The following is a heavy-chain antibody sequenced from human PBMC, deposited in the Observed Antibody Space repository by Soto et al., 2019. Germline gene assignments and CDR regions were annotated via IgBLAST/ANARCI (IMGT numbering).Heavy chain of an antibody. J-gene: IGHJ5*02. CDR3: ARGIGGQTRNWFDP. CDR1: GFTFSTYS. D-gene: IGHD1-26*01. Sequence: EVPLVESGGGLVQPGGSLRLSCTDSGFTFSTYSMNWVRQAPGKGLEWVSYISSSSSTIYYADSVKGRFTISRDNAKNSLYLQMNSLRAEDTAVYYCARGIGGQTRNWFDPWGQGTLVTVSS. CDR2: ISSSSSTI. V-gene: IGHV3-48*01.